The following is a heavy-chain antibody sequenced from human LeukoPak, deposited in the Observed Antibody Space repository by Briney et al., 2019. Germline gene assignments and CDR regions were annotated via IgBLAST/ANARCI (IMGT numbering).Heavy chain of an antibody. D-gene: IGHD6-13*01. J-gene: IGHJ5*02. CDR3: ARRVQKLVATSWFDP. CDR2: INPNSGGT. CDR1: GYAFGDEY. V-gene: IGHV1-2*02. Sequence: GASVKVYCKASGYAFGDEYIHWVRQAPGQGFEWMGWINPNSGGTKYAQRFQGRVTMTRDTSITTAYMELSRLRSDDTAVYYCARRVQKLVATSWFDPWGQGTLVTVSS.